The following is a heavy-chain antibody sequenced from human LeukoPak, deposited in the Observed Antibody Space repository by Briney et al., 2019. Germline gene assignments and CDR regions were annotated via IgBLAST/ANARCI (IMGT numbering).Heavy chain of an antibody. V-gene: IGHV4-4*07. D-gene: IGHD3-9*01. Sequence: SETLSLACTVSGGFITGHYWSWVRQPAGKALEYIGRIFTTGTTDYNPSLESRVTMSLDTSKNQFSLKLTSVTAADMAVYCCARANYDILTGWWFDPWGQGTLVTVSS. CDR2: IFTTGTT. CDR3: ARANYDILTGWWFDP. CDR1: GGFITGHY. J-gene: IGHJ5*02.